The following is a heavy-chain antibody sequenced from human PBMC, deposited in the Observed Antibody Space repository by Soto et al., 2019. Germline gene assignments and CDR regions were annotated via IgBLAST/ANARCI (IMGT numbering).Heavy chain of an antibody. J-gene: IGHJ4*01. CDR3: ARGEQYSGRIFDY. D-gene: IGHD1-26*01. CDR2: TYYRSKWYY. CDR1: GDSVSSNSAG. Sequence: SQTLSLTCAITGDSVSSNSAGWSWVRQSPSRGLEWLGRTYYRSKWYYEYAVSVRGRITINPDTSKNQYSLQLNSVTPEDAAVYFCARGEQYSGRIFDYWGQGTLVTVSS. V-gene: IGHV6-1*01.